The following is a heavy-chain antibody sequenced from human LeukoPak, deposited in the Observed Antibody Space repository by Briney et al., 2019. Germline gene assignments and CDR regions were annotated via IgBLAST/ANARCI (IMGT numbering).Heavy chain of an antibody. D-gene: IGHD6-13*01. V-gene: IGHV4-59*01. CDR2: IYYSGST. CDR3: ASSGSFRQQLIK. CDR1: GGSLSSYY. Sequence: PSETLSLTCTVSGGSLSSYYWSWIRQPPGKGLEWIGYIYYSGSTNYSPSLKSRVTISVDTSKNQFSLKLSSVTAADTAVYYCASSGSFRQQLIKWGQGTLVTVSS. J-gene: IGHJ4*02.